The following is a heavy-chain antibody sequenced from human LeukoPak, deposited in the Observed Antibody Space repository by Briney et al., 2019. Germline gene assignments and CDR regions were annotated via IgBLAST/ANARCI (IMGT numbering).Heavy chain of an antibody. CDR3: ARVPLHDDSGHYYPH. CDR2: INGGNGNT. CDR1: GYTFTSYG. Sequence: ASVKVSCKTSGYTFTSYGMHWVRQAPGQSLEWMGWINGGNGNTKYSEKFQGKVTIIRDTSASTAYMELSSLRSEDTAVYYCARVPLHDDSGHYYPHWGQGTLVTVSS. D-gene: IGHD3-22*01. J-gene: IGHJ1*01. V-gene: IGHV1-3*01.